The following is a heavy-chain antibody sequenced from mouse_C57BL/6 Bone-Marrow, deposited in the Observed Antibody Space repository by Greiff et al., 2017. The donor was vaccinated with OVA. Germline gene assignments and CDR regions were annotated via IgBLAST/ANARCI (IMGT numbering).Heavy chain of an antibody. V-gene: IGHV1-75*01. CDR1: GYTFTDYY. Sequence: QVQLQQSGPELVKPGASVKISCKASGYTFTDYYINWVKQRPGQGLEWIGWIFPGSGSTYYNEKFKGKATLTVDKSSSTAYMLLSSLTSEDSGVYFCARWDLYYGSSYWYFDVWGTGTTVTVSS. J-gene: IGHJ1*03. D-gene: IGHD1-1*01. CDR2: IFPGSGST. CDR3: ARWDLYYGSSYWYFDV.